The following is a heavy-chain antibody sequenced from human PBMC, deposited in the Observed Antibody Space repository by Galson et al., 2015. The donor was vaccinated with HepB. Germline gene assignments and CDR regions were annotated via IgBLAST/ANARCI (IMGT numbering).Heavy chain of an antibody. V-gene: IGHV1-8*01. CDR1: GYTFTSYD. CDR2: MNPNSGNT. CDR3: ARAGLNYYDSSGHSYYFDY. D-gene: IGHD3-22*01. Sequence: SVKVSCKASGYTFTSYDINWVRQATGQGLEWMGWMNPNSGNTGYAQKFQGRVTMTRNTSISTAYMELSSLRSEDTAVYYCARAGLNYYDSSGHSYYFDYWGQGTLVTVSS. J-gene: IGHJ4*02.